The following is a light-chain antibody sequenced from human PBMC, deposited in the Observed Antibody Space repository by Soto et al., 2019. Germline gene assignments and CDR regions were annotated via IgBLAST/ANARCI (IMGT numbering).Light chain of an antibody. CDR3: SSYTTSSTDVL. J-gene: IGLJ2*01. V-gene: IGLV2-14*03. CDR2: DVT. CDR1: SRDVGGYNF. Sequence: QSALTQPASVSGSPGQSITISCTGTSRDVGGYNFVSWYQQHPGKAPKLMIYDVTYRPSGVSNRFSGSKSGNTASLTISGLQAEDEDDYYCSSYTTSSTDVLFGGGTKVTVL.